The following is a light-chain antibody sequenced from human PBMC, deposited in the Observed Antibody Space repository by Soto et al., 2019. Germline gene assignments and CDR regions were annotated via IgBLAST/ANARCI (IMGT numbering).Light chain of an antibody. Sequence: QSALTQPASVSGSPGQSIPISCPGTPSDIGGYYFVSWYQQHPGNAPKLMIYDVSNRPSGVSNRFSGSKSGNTASLTISGLQAEDEADYYCSSYRSSNTPFVFGTGTKLTVL. CDR3: SSYRSSNTPFV. CDR2: DVS. CDR1: PSDIGGYYF. V-gene: IGLV2-14*01. J-gene: IGLJ1*01.